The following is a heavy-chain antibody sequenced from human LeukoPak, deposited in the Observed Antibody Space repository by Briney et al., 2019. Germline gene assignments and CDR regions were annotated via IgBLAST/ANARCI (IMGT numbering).Heavy chain of an antibody. CDR1: GFTFSSYA. Sequence: GGSLRLSCAASGFTFSSYAMSWVRQAPGKGLEWVSTISGSGGTTYYADSVKGRFTISRDNSKNTLYLQMNSLRAEDTAVYYCAKPDYGFGNFDYWSQGTLVTVSS. V-gene: IGHV3-23*01. CDR2: ISGSGGTT. CDR3: AKPDYGFGNFDY. J-gene: IGHJ4*02. D-gene: IGHD3-10*01.